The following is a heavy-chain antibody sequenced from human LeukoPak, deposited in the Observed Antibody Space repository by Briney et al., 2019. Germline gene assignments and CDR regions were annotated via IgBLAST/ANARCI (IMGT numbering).Heavy chain of an antibody. CDR1: GGSISSGSYY. J-gene: IGHJ4*02. CDR2: IYTSGST. V-gene: IGHV4-61*02. Sequence: SETLSLTCTVSGGSISSGSYYWSWIRQPAGKGLEWIGRIYTSGSTNYNPSLKSRVTISVDTSKNQFSLKLSSVTAADTAVYYCARDQGGPGAGFDYWGQGTLVTVSS. CDR3: ARDQGGPGAGFDY. D-gene: IGHD2-15*01.